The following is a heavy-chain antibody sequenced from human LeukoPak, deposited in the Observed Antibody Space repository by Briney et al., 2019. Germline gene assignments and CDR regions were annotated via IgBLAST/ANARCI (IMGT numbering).Heavy chain of an antibody. V-gene: IGHV1-18*01. CDR1: GYTFTSYG. D-gene: IGHD1-14*01. J-gene: IGHJ3*02. Sequence: ASVKVSCKASGYTFTSYGISWVRQAPGQGLEWMGWISAYNGNTNYAQKLQGRVTMTTDTSTSTAYMELRSLRSDDTAVYYCARVMGSSAVRNRGAFDIWGQGTMVTVSP. CDR3: ARVMGSSAVRNRGAFDI. CDR2: ISAYNGNT.